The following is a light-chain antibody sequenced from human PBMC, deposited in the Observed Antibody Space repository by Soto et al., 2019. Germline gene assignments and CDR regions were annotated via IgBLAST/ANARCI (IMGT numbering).Light chain of an antibody. Sequence: DIERTRAPASLAASIGDGRTLAGRASQSISTYLSWYLVKPGEAPKLLIYGASTLRTGVPSRFRGRGSGTEFPLTISSLQSGDFATYYCQHYNSYSEAFGQGTKVDIK. CDR3: QHYNSYSEA. V-gene: IGKV1-5*01. CDR2: GAS. J-gene: IGKJ1*01. CDR1: QSISTY.